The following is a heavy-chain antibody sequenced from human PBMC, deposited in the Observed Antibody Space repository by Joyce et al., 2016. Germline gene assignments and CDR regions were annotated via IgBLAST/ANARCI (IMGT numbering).Heavy chain of an antibody. V-gene: IGHV3-15*01. CDR2: IKSKTSGETT. CDR3: AAEVGEGGFGELDH. Sequence: EVPVAEYGCGLVKPGGSLRLSCAASGFTFNVAWMTWVGQAPGKGVEGVDRIKSKTSGETTEDSAPVKGRFTISRDDSKKTGSLQMNGLRTEDTAVYLCAAEVGEGGFGELDHWGQGTLVTVSS. D-gene: IGHD3-10*01. J-gene: IGHJ4*02. CDR1: GFTFNVAW.